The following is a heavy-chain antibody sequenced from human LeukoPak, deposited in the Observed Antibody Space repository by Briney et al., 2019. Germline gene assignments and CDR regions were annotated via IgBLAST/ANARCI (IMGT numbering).Heavy chain of an antibody. CDR3: AGRGYYYDSSGYHDPFDY. CDR2: ISGSGGST. CDR1: GFTFSSYA. J-gene: IGHJ4*02. D-gene: IGHD3-22*01. V-gene: IGHV3-23*01. Sequence: GGSLRLSCAASGFTFSSYAMSWVRQAPGKGLEWVSAISGSGGSTYYADSVKGRFTISRDNSKNTLYLQMNSLRAEDTAVYYCAGRGYYYDSSGYHDPFDYWGQGTLVTVSS.